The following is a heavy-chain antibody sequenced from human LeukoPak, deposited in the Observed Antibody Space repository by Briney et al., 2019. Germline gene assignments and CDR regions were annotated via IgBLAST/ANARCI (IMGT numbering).Heavy chain of an antibody. D-gene: IGHD1-26*01. CDR3: ARWSGSYSAFDY. Sequence: PGGSLRLSCAASGFTFSDYYMSWIRQAPGKGLEWVSVIYSGGSTYYADSVKGRFTISRDNSKNTLYLQMNSLRAEDTAVYYCARWSGSYSAFDYWGQGTLVTVSS. J-gene: IGHJ4*02. CDR2: IYSGGST. CDR1: GFTFSDYY. V-gene: IGHV3-53*01.